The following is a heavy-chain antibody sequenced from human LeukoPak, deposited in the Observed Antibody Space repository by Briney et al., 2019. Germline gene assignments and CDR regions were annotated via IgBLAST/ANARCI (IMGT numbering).Heavy chain of an antibody. CDR1: GFTFSDFA. CDR2: ISYNGVIK. D-gene: IGHD5-24*01. V-gene: IGHV3-30-3*01. J-gene: IGHJ4*02. Sequence: GGSLTLSCAASGFTFSDFAIHWVRQAPGKGLEWVTLISYNGVIKYYADSVKGRFTISRDNSKNTLYLQMDTLRAEDTAVYYCARAKDGTNILDYWGQGTLVTVSP. CDR3: ARAKDGTNILDY.